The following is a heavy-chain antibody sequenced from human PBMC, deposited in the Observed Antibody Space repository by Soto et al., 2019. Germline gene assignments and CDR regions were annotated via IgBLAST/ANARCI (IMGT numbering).Heavy chain of an antibody. CDR1: GASISSNDW. V-gene: IGHV4-4*02. CDR3: ARDFKAPKDAWAFDY. D-gene: IGHD3-16*01. CDR2: IYHGGTT. J-gene: IGHJ4*02. Sequence: QVQLQESGPGLVMPSGTLSLTCAVSGASISSNDWWNWVRQPPGKGLEGIGEIYHGGTTIYNPSLNSRVSISIEESKNHFSLKLTSVTAADTAVYYCARDFKAPKDAWAFDYWGQGILVTVSS.